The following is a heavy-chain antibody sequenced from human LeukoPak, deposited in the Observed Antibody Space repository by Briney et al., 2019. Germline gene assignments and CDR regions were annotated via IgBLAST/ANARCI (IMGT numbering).Heavy chain of an antibody. J-gene: IGHJ5*02. CDR3: ARGCLIVVVPAASRGKYNWFDP. CDR1: GGSFSGYY. CDR2: INHSGST. D-gene: IGHD2-2*01. V-gene: IGHV4-34*01. Sequence: SETLSLTCAVYGGSFSGYYWSWIRQPPGKGLEWIGEINHSGSTNYNPSLKSRVTISVDTSKNQFSLKLSSVTAADTAVYYCARGCLIVVVPAASRGKYNWFDPWGQGTLVTVSS.